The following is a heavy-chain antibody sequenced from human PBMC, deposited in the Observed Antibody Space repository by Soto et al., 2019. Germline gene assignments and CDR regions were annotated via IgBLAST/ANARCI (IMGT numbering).Heavy chain of an antibody. D-gene: IGHD3-10*01. CDR1: GFSLSTSGVG. CDR3: GNAGSVGGWFDP. CDR2: IYWNDDK. J-gene: IGHJ5*02. V-gene: IGHV2-5*01. Sequence: QITLKESGPTLVKPTQTLTLTCTFSGFSLSTSGVGVGWIRQPPGKALERLALIYWNDDKRYSPSLKSRLTIPKDTSKNQVVLTMTNMDPVDTATYCCGNAGSVGGWFDPWGQGTLVTVSS.